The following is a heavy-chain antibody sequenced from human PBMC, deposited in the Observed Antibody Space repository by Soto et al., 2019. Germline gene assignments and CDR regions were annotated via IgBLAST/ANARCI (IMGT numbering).Heavy chain of an antibody. CDR1: GGTFSSYT. Sequence: QVQLVQSGAEVKKPGSSVKVSCKASGGTFSSYTISWVRQAPGQGLEWMGRIIPILGIANYAQKFQGRVTITADKSTSTAYMELSSLRSEDTAVYDCARDLWSSISFAFDIWGQGTIVTVSS. D-gene: IGHD2-21*01. CDR3: ARDLWSSISFAFDI. J-gene: IGHJ3*02. CDR2: IIPILGIA. V-gene: IGHV1-69*08.